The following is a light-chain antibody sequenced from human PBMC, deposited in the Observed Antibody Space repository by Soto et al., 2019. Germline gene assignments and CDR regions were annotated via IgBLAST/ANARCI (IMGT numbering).Light chain of an antibody. CDR1: QSIGIW. V-gene: IGKV1-5*03. CDR3: QQYNSFSKT. CDR2: KAS. J-gene: IGKJ1*01. Sequence: DIQMTQSPSTLSASVGDRVTITCRASQSIGIWLAWYQQKPGKAPKLLIYKASSLESGAPSRLSGSGSGTEFTLTISSLKPDDLAAYDCQQYNSFSKTFGQGTKVEIK.